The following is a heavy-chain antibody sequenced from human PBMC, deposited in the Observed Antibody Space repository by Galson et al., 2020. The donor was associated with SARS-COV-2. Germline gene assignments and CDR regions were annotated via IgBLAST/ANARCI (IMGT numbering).Heavy chain of an antibody. CDR2: ITSSSSYI. CDR1: GFTFSTYT. D-gene: IGHD3-22*01. V-gene: IGHV3-21*01. J-gene: IGHJ4*02. Sequence: GESLKISCAASGFTFSTYTMNWVRQAPGQGLEWVSSITSSSSYIYYADSVKGRFTISRDNAKNSLYLQMNSLRAEDTAVYYCARDGISVIITYFDFWGQGNLVTVSS. CDR3: ARDGISVIITYFDF.